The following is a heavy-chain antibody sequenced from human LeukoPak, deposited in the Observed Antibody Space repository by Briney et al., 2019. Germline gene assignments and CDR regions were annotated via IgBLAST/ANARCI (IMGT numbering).Heavy chain of an antibody. J-gene: IGHJ4*02. CDR3: AKDLTPDGAWDIDY. V-gene: IGHV3-23*01. CDR2: IYGGSTTTT. D-gene: IGHD4-17*01. CDR1: GFTFSKYT. Sequence: GGSLRLPCVASGFTFSKYTMSWVRQAPGKGLEWVSGIYGGSTTTTLYADSVKGRFTISRDNSMNTLYLQMNSLRAEDTAVYYCAKDLTPDGAWDIDYWGQGTLITVSS.